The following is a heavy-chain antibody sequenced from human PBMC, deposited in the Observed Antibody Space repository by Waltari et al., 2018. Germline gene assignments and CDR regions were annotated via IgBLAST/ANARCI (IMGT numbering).Heavy chain of an antibody. J-gene: IGHJ4*02. Sequence: QVQLQESGPGLLKPSETLSLTCNVSGDSISSSYWSWIRQPAGNGLEWIGRVHSSGSYNYNTPLTSRVTMSVDTSKNQFSLKLTSVTAADTAMYFCARGPRQAGTSSWIFDYWGQGILVTVSS. CDR2: VHSSGSY. V-gene: IGHV4-4*07. D-gene: IGHD6-13*01. CDR1: GDSISSSY. CDR3: ARGPRQAGTSSWIFDY.